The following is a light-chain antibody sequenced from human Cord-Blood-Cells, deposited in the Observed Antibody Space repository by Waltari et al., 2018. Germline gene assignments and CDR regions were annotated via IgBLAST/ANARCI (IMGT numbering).Light chain of an antibody. CDR1: QSLVHSDGNTY. CDR2: KVS. Sequence: DVVTTQSPLSLPVTLGQPASISCRSSQSLVHSDGNTYLNWFQQRPGQSPRRLIYKVSNRDSGVPDRFSGSGSGTDFTLKISRVEAEDVGVYYCMQGTHWPPVGPWMYTFGQGTKLEIK. CDR3: MQGTHWPPVGPWMYT. J-gene: IGKJ2*01. V-gene: IGKV2-30*02.